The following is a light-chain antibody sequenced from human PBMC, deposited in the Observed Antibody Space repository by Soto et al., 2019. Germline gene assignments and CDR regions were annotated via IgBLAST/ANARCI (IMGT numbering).Light chain of an antibody. V-gene: IGKV3-15*01. CDR1: QSVGSN. CDR2: DAS. J-gene: IGKJ1*01. CDR3: QQYNNWT. Sequence: EIVMTQSPATLSVSPGERTTLSCRASQSVGSNIAWYQHRPGQAPRLLIYDASTKATGIPARFSGSGSGTEFTLTISSLQSEDFAVYYCQQYNNWTFGQGTKVDIK.